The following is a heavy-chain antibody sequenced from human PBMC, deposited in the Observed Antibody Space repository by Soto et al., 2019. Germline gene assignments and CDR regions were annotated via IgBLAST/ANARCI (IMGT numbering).Heavy chain of an antibody. D-gene: IGHD3-22*01. CDR1: GGTFSSYA. CDR3: ARDWYYYDSSGYYPTPDAFDI. CDR2: IIPIFGTA. V-gene: IGHV1-69*01. Sequence: SVKLSCKASGGTFSSYAISWGRQAPGQGLEWMGGIIPIFGTANYAQKFQGRVTITADESTSTAYMELSSLRSEDTAVYYCARDWYYYDSSGYYPTPDAFDIWGQGTMVTVSS. J-gene: IGHJ3*02.